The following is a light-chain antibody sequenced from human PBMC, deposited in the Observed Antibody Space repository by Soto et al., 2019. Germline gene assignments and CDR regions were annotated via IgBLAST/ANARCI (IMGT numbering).Light chain of an antibody. Sequence: VITQSPATLSVSPGERATLSCRTSESVSSNLAWYQQKPGQAPRLLIYGASSRATGIPDRFSGSGSGTDFTLTISRLEPEDFAVYYCQQYGSSFGGGTKVAIK. CDR1: ESVSSN. CDR3: QQYGSS. J-gene: IGKJ4*01. CDR2: GAS. V-gene: IGKV3-20*01.